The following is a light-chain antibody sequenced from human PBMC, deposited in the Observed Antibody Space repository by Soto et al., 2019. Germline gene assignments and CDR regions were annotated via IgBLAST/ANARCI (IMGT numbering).Light chain of an antibody. J-gene: IGKJ4*01. V-gene: IGKV3D-15*01. Sequence: RERATLSCRASQTVIRNLAWYQQKPGQTPRLLIFGASSRATGIPDRFSGSGSGTDFILTISCFQAEDGTRYCCGVSACLLNRFGG. CDR3: GVSACLLNR. CDR1: QTVIRN. CDR2: GAS.